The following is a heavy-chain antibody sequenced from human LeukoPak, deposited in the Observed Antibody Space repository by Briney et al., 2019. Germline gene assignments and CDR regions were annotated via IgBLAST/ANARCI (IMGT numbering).Heavy chain of an antibody. V-gene: IGHV4-30-4*08. Sequence: SQTLSLTCTVSIGSFSSGGYYGSWVRQHAGEGLEWIGYIYWSGRTNNNPSLKSRVTISVDTSKNQFSLKLSSVTAADTAVYYCGRLAVGDYDQDAFDIWAKGQWSPSLQ. D-gene: IGHD3-10*01. CDR1: IGSFSSGGYY. CDR2: IYWSGRT. J-gene: IGHJ3*02. CDR3: GRLAVGDYDQDAFDI.